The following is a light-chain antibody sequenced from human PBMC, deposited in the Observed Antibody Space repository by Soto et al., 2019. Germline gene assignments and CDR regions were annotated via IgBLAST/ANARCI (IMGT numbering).Light chain of an antibody. CDR2: WAY. J-gene: IGKJ2*01. CDR1: QSVLNSANEKNY. CDR3: QQYYSTPHT. Sequence: DIVMTQSPDSLAVSLGERVTINCKSSQSVLNSANEKNYIAWYQQKAGQPPKLLIYWAYTREFGVPDRFSGSGSVTDFTLTISILQAEDVAVYYCQQYYSTPHTFGPGTKPEIE. V-gene: IGKV4-1*01.